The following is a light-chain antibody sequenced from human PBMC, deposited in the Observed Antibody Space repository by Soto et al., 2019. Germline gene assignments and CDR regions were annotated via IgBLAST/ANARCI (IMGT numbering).Light chain of an antibody. V-gene: IGLV2-14*01. CDR1: RSDVGGYNF. CDR3: SSYTSTNTLV. J-gene: IGLJ2*01. Sequence: QSALTQPASVSGSPGQSITISCTGTRSDVGGYNFVSWYQQHPGKVPKLLIYDVTHRPSGVSNRFSVSKSANTASLTISGLPAEDEADYYCSSYTSTNTLVFGGGTKLTVL. CDR2: DVT.